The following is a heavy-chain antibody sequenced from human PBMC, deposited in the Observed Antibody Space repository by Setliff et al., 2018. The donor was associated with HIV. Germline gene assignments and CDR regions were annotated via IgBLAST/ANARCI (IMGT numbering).Heavy chain of an antibody. V-gene: IGHV3-21*01. Sequence: SGGSLRLSCAASGFTFSSYAMSWVRQAPGKGLEWVSAISGSETYYVDFVKGRFTISRDNAKNSLYLQMNSLRVEDTAVYYCARPFDQWGQGALVTVSS. J-gene: IGHJ4*02. CDR1: GFTFSSYA. CDR3: ARPFDQ. CDR2: ISGSET.